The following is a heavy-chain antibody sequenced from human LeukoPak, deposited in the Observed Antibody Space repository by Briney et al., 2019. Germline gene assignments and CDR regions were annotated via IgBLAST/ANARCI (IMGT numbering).Heavy chain of an antibody. CDR1: GYTFTSYA. J-gene: IGHJ4*02. CDR3: ARDPLWYYDSSGYYYDY. CDR2: INPNSGGT. D-gene: IGHD3-22*01. V-gene: IGHV1-2*02. Sequence: ASVKVSCKASGYTFTSYAMHWVRQAPGQRLEWMGWINPNSGGTNYAQKFQGRVTMTRDTSISTAYMELSRLRSDDTAVYYCARDPLWYYDSSGYYYDYWGQGTLVTVSS.